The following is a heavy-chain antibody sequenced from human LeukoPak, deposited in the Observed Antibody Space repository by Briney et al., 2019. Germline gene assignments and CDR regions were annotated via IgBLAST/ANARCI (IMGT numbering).Heavy chain of an antibody. CDR1: GGTFSSYA. CDR3: ARGILTGYSTGGYYYYYMDV. CDR2: IIPIFGTA. D-gene: IGHD3-9*01. Sequence: ASVKVSCKASGGTFSSYAISWVRQAPGQGLEWMGGIIPIFGTANYAQKVQGRVTITADKSTNTAYMEVSSLRSEDTAVYYCARGILTGYSTGGYYYYYMDVWGKGTTVTISS. V-gene: IGHV1-69*06. J-gene: IGHJ6*03.